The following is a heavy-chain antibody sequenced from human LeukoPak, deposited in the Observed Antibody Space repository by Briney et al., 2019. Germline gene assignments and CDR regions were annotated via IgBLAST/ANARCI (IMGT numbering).Heavy chain of an antibody. J-gene: IGHJ6*03. Sequence: ASVKVSCKASGYTFTSYGISWVRQAPGQGLEWMGWIDPNSGGTNYAQKFQGRVTMTRDTSISTAYMELSSLRSEDTAVYYCARGLLHSNSDYYYYYMDVWGKGTTVTVSS. CDR3: ARGLLHSNSDYYYYYMDV. CDR1: GYTFTSYG. CDR2: IDPNSGGT. D-gene: IGHD2/OR15-2a*01. V-gene: IGHV1-2*02.